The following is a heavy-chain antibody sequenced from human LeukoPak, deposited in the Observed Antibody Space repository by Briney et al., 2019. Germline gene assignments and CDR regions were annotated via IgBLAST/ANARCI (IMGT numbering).Heavy chain of an antibody. CDR1: GFTFSSYW. CDR3: AKEGDSYGYEGYFDY. Sequence: GGSLRLSCAASGFTFSSYWMHWVRQAPGKGLVWVSRINSDGTGTSYADSVKGRFTISRDNAKNSLYLQMNSLRAEDTAVYYCAKEGDSYGYEGYFDYWGQGTLVTVSS. V-gene: IGHV3-74*01. J-gene: IGHJ4*02. D-gene: IGHD5-18*01. CDR2: INSDGTGT.